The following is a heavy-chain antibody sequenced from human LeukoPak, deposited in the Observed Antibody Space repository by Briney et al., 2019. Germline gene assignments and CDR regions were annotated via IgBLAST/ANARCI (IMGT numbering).Heavy chain of an antibody. J-gene: IGHJ4*02. CDR2: IYPGDSDT. Sequence: GESLKISCKGSGYSFTSYWIGWVRQMPGKGLEWMGIIYPGDSDTRYSPSFQGQVTISADKSISTAYLQWSSLKASDTALYYCARRGYYPWHPWGFFDYWGQGTLVTVSS. D-gene: IGHD3-22*01. V-gene: IGHV5-51*01. CDR3: ARRGYYPWHPWGFFDY. CDR1: GYSFTSYW.